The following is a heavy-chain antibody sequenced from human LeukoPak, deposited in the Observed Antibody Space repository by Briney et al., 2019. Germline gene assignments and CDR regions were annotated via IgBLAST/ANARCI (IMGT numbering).Heavy chain of an antibody. V-gene: IGHV4-4*07. CDR3: SRDSYAGINDAFDI. CDR2: IYTSGST. D-gene: IGHD3-16*01. CDR1: GGSISSYY. Sequence: PSETLSLTCTVSGGSISSYYWSWIRQPAGKGLEWIGRIYTSGSTNYNPSLKSRVTMSVDTSKNQFSLKLSSVTAADTAVYYCSRDSYAGINDAFDIWGQGTMVTVSS. J-gene: IGHJ3*02.